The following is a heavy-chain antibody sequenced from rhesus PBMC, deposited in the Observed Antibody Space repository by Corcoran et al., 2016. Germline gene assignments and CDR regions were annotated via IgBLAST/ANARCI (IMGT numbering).Heavy chain of an antibody. J-gene: IGHJ6*01. CDR3: ARVGVLGIGGLDS. CDR1: GGSISSGYG. V-gene: IGHV4S7*01. Sequence: QLQLQESGPGLVKPSETLSLTCAVSGGSISSGYGWRWVRQPPGTGLEWIGNIFGSIGSTYYNPSLKSRVTISTDTSKNQFSLKLSSVTAADTAVYYCARVGVLGIGGLDSWGQGVVVTVSS. D-gene: IGHD5-42*01. CDR2: IFGSIGST.